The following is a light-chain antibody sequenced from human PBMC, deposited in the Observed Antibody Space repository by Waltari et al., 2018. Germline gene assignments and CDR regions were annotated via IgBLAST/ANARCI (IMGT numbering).Light chain of an antibody. CDR2: EVN. V-gene: IGLV2-8*01. Sequence: QSALTQPPSASGSPGQSVTISCSGTNSDIGTYKYVSWFQQHPGRAPKLLIYEVNKRPSGVPDRFSGSKSDNRASLTVSGLQADDEAVYHCSSYAGSNTLVFGGGTRLTVL. CDR1: NSDIGTYKY. CDR3: SSYAGSNTLV. J-gene: IGLJ2*01.